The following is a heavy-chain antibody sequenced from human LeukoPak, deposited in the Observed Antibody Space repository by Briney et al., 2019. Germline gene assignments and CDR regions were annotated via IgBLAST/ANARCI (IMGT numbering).Heavy chain of an antibody. V-gene: IGHV3-21*01. D-gene: IGHD2-15*01. Sequence: GGSLRLSCAASGFTFSSYSMNWVRQAPGKGLEWVSSISSSSSYIYYADSVKGRFTISRDNAKNSLYLQMNSLRAEDTAVYYCARDLYCSGGSCPRGYFDYWGQGTLVTVSS. CDR2: ISSSSSYI. CDR3: ARDLYCSGGSCPRGYFDY. J-gene: IGHJ4*02. CDR1: GFTFSSYS.